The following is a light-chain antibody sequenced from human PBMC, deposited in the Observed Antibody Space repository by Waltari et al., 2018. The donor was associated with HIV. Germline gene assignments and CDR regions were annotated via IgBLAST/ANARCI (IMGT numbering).Light chain of an antibody. CDR3: QQRIDWPLT. V-gene: IGKV3-11*01. CDR1: RSVGTF. CDR2: DVS. Sequence: EIVLTQYPATLSVSPGERATLSCRASRSVGTFLAWYQQKLGQAPRLLIYDVSNRATGIPARFSGSGSETDFTLTINGLEPEDFATYYCQQRIDWPLTFGGGTKVDI. J-gene: IGKJ4*01.